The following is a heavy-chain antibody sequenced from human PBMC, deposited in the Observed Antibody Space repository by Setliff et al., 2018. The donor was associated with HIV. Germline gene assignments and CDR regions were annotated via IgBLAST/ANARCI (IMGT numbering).Heavy chain of an antibody. D-gene: IGHD3-10*01. CDR2: VYYTGST. V-gene: IGHV4-59*08. CDR3: ARHYFDSGSPFNF. CDR1: GGSISGSY. Sequence: ASETLSLTCSVSGGSISGSYWSWIRQSPERRLEWIGYVYYTGSTHYNPSLKSRVSISVGTSENRFSLRLSSMTAADTAVYYCARHYFDSGSPFNFWGQGAPVTSPQ. J-gene: IGHJ4*02.